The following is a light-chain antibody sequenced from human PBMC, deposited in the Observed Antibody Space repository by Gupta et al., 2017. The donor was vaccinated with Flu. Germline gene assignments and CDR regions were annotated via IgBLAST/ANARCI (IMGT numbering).Light chain of an antibody. CDR2: AAS. CDR1: QGISNW. V-gene: IGKV1-12*01. CDR3: QQSKNFPRT. J-gene: IGKJ1*01. Sequence: DIHMTQSPSFVAASVGDTVTITCRASQGISNWLAWYQQKPGEAPKLLIYAASDLQTGVPSRFSGSGSGTDFTLTISSLQPEDIATYYCQQSKNFPRTFGEGTKVEIK.